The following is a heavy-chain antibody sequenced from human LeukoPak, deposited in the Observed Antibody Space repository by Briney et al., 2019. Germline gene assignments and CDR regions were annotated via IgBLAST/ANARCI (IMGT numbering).Heavy chain of an antibody. D-gene: IGHD2-21*02. CDR2: IYYTGVT. J-gene: IGHJ1*01. CDR1: GGPLTISY. Sequence: RPSETLSLTCTVSGGPLTISYWSWIRKPPGRGLEWVGYIYYTGVTNYHPSLAGRVSMSLDMSKNMISLNLDSVTAADTAVYYCVRGERCGGDCSSRQQWGQGTLVTVSS. V-gene: IGHV4-59*13. CDR3: VRGERCGGDCSSRQQ.